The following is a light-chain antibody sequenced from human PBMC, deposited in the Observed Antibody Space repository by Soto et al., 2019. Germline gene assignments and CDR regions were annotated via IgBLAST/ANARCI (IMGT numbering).Light chain of an antibody. CDR1: QSVSSSY. CDR2: GAS. CDR3: QQYGSSPRT. J-gene: IGKJ1*01. Sequence: EIVLTQSPGTLSLSPGERGTLSCRASQSVSSSYLAWYQQKPGQAPRLLIYGASSRATGIPDRFSGSGSGTDFTLTIRRLEPEDFAVYYCQQYGSSPRTFGQGTKVDIK. V-gene: IGKV3-20*01.